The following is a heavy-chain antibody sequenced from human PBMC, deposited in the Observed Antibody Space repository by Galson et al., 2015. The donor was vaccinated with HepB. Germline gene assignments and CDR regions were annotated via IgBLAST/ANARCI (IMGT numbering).Heavy chain of an antibody. CDR1: GYTLTELS. CDR3: ATQGWESILEWSGDGKDWYYYYYMDV. D-gene: IGHD3-3*01. Sequence: SVKVSCKVSGYTLTELSMHWVRQAPGKGLEWMGGFDPEDGETIYAQKFQGRVTMTEDTSTDTAYMELSSLRSEDTAVYYCATQGWESILEWSGDGKDWYYYYYMDVWGKGTTVTVSS. V-gene: IGHV1-24*01. CDR2: FDPEDGET. J-gene: IGHJ6*03.